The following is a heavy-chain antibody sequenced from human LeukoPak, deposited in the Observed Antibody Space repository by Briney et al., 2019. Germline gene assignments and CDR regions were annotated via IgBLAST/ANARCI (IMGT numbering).Heavy chain of an antibody. CDR2: IYYSWST. D-gene: IGHD1-26*01. Sequence: SETLSLTCTVSGGSISSYYWSWIRQPPGKGLEWIGYIYYSWSTNYNPSLKSRVTISVDTSKNQFSLRLSSVTAADTAVYYCARSGAYYYYYYMDVWGKGTTVTVTS. CDR1: GGSISSYY. CDR3: ARSGAYYYYYYMDV. V-gene: IGHV4-59*12. J-gene: IGHJ6*03.